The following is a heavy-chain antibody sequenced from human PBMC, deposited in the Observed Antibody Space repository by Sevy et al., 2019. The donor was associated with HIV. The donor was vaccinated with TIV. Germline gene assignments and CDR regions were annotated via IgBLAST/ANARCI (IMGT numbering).Heavy chain of an antibody. V-gene: IGHV4-34*01. D-gene: IGHD2-8*02. CDR3: ARVFLYGSYYYYYGMDV. CDR1: GGSFSGYY. J-gene: IGHJ6*02. CDR2: INHSGST. Sequence: SETLSLTCAVYGGSFSGYYWSWIRQPPGKGLEWIGEINHSGSTNYNPSLKSRVTISVDTSKNRFSLKLSSVTAADTAVYYCARVFLYGSYYYYYGMDVWGQGTTVTVSS.